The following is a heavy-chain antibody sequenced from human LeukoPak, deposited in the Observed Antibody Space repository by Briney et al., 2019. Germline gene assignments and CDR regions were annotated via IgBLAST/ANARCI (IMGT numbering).Heavy chain of an antibody. D-gene: IGHD6-13*01. CDR3: ARGLGAAAVIDY. J-gene: IGHJ4*02. Sequence: KSSETLSLTCAVYGGSFSGYYWSWIRQPPGKGLEWIGEINHSGSTNYNPSLKSRVTISVDTSKNQFSLKLSSVTAADTAVYYCARGLGAAAVIDYWGQGTLVTVSS. V-gene: IGHV4-34*01. CDR1: GGSFSGYY. CDR2: INHSGST.